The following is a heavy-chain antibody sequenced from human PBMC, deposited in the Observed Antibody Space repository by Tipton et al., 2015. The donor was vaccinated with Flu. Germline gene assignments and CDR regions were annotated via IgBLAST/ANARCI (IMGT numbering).Heavy chain of an antibody. J-gene: IGHJ4*02. V-gene: IGHV3-15*01. CDR3: TAGVGATDHDY. CDR2: IKSKTNAATR. CDR1: EFTFSSYW. D-gene: IGHD1-26*01. Sequence: SLRLSCAASEFTFSSYWMSWVRQAPGKGLEWVARIKSKTNAATRDFAAPVRGRFSISRDDSENMLYLQMNSLKTEDTAVYYCTAGVGATDHDYWGQGTLVTVSS.